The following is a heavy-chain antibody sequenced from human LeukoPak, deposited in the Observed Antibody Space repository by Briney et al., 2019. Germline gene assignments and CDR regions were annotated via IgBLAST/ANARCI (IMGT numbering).Heavy chain of an antibody. CDR3: ARVHTGYSSSWYPDY. D-gene: IGHD6-13*01. CDR1: GYTFTSYG. CDR2: ISAYNGNT. Sequence: ASVKVSCKASGYTFTSYGISWVRQAPGQGLEWMGWISAYNGNTNYAQKLQGRVTMTTDTSTSTAYMELRSLRSDDTAVYYCARVHTGYSSSWYPDYWGQGTLVTVSS. J-gene: IGHJ4*02. V-gene: IGHV1-18*04.